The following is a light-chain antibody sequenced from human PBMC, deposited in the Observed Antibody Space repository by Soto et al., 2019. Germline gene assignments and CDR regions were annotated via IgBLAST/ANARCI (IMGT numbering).Light chain of an antibody. CDR3: CYYTGSPYL. Sequence: QSVLTQPASVSGSPGQSITISCTGTSSDIGRYDFVSWYQQLPGKAPKLLIYEVNHRPSGISDRFSGSKSGNTASLTISGLQADDEAHYYCCYYTGSPYLFGSVNKVTV. CDR2: EVN. V-gene: IGLV2-14*01. CDR1: SSDIGRYDF. J-gene: IGLJ1*01.